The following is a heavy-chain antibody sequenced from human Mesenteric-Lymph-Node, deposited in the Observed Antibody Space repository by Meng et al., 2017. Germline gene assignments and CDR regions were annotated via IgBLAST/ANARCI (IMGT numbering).Heavy chain of an antibody. J-gene: IGHJ3*02. Sequence: GESLKISCAASGFVSGSYWMTWVRQAPGKGLEWVANIKQDGSEKYYVDSVKDRFTISRENTKNSLYLQMNSLRAEDTAVYYCARVRGSGSFDIWGQGTLVTVSS. CDR2: IKQDGSEK. D-gene: IGHD3-10*01. CDR1: GFVSGSYW. CDR3: ARVRGSGSFDI. V-gene: IGHV3-7*01.